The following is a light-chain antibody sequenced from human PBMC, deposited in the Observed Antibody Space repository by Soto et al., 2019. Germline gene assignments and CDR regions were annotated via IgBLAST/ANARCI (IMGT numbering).Light chain of an antibody. CDR1: QSFNSNY. CDR2: DTS. V-gene: IGKV3-20*01. CDR3: QQYGSSPVT. Sequence: EIVLMQSPGTLSLSPGEGATLSCRASQSFNSNYLAWYQQKPGQAPTVLIFDTSRRATGVPDRFSGSGSGTDFTLTISRLEPDDFAVYYCQQYGSSPVTFGPGTKVNIK. J-gene: IGKJ3*01.